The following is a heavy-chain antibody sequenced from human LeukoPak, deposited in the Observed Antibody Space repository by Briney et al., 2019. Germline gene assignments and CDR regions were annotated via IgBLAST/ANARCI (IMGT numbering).Heavy chain of an antibody. D-gene: IGHD6-6*01. CDR3: ARDRRQQLVQSYYFDY. Sequence: PSETLSLTCTVSGGSISSSSYYWGWIRQPPGKGLEWIGSIYYSGSTYYNPSLKSRVTISVDTPKNQFSLKLSSVTAADTAVYYCARDRRQQLVQSYYFDYWGQGTLVTVSS. V-gene: IGHV4-39*07. CDR1: GGSISSSSYY. J-gene: IGHJ4*02. CDR2: IYYSGST.